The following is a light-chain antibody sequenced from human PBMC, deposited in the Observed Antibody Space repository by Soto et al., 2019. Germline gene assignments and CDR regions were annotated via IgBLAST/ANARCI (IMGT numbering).Light chain of an antibody. V-gene: IGLV1-47*02. CDR1: SSNIGSNY. Sequence: SGLTQPPSASWTPGQRVTISCSGSSSNIGSNYVYLYQQLPGTAHKLLIYSNNQRHSGVPDRFSGSKSGTSASLAISGLRSADEADYYCAAWDDSLSXGYVFGTGTKVXVX. CDR3: AAWDDSLSXGYV. CDR2: SNN. J-gene: IGLJ1*01.